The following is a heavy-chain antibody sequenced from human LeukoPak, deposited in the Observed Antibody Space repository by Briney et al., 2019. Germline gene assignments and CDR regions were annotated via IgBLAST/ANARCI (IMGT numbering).Heavy chain of an antibody. J-gene: IGHJ4*02. D-gene: IGHD4-17*01. CDR3: ARASDYGDYEGNYFDY. CDR2: ISAYNGNT. Sequence: ASVTVSCKASGYTFTSYGISWVRQAPGQGLEWMGWISAYNGNTNYAQKLQGRVTMTTDTSTSTAYMELRSLRSDDTAVYYCARASDYGDYEGNYFDYWGQGTLVTVSS. CDR1: GYTFTSYG. V-gene: IGHV1-18*01.